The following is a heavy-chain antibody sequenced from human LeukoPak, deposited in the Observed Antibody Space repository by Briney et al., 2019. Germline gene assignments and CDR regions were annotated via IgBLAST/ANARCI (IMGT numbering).Heavy chain of an antibody. V-gene: IGHV4-59*01. CDR2: ISYSGST. Sequence: SETLSLTCTVSGASISRYYWSWIRQPPGKGLEWIAYISYSGSTNYNPSLKSRVTISVDTSKNQFSLKLSSVTAADTAVYYCVEAVAGTGFDYWGQGTLVTVSS. CDR1: GASISRYY. J-gene: IGHJ4*02. CDR3: VEAVAGTGFDY. D-gene: IGHD6-19*01.